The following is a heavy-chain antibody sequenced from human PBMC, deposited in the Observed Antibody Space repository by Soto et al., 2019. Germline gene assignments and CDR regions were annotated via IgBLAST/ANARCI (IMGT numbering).Heavy chain of an antibody. CDR1: GGSVSSNDYY. J-gene: IGHJ4*02. D-gene: IGHD2-15*01. Sequence: SETLSLTCTVSGGSVSSNDYYWGWIRQPPAKGLEWIGNIDYNGVTSYNPSLKTRVTISRDTSKNQFSLRLTSVTAADTALYSCVKVLVAATKNTGSDSWGPGILVTVSS. V-gene: IGHV4-39*01. CDR3: VKVLVAATKNTGSDS. CDR2: IDYNGVT.